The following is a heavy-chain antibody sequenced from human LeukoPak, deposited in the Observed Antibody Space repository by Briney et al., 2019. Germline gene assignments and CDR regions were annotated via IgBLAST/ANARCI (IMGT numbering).Heavy chain of an antibody. Sequence: SVKVSCKASGGTFSSYAISWVRQAPGQGLEWMGGIIPIFGTANYAQKFQGRVTITADESTSTAYMELSSLRSEDTAVYYCARVGSFGSGSYYKGSDPWGQGTLVTVSS. J-gene: IGHJ5*02. CDR2: IIPIFGTA. V-gene: IGHV1-69*01. CDR3: ARVGSFGSGSYYKGSDP. D-gene: IGHD3-10*01. CDR1: GGTFSSYA.